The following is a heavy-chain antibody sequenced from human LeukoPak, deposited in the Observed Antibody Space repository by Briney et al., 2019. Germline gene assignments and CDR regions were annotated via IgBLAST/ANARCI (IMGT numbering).Heavy chain of an antibody. V-gene: IGHV4-59*08. CDR3: VRHAVSAGGLTTSWFDP. CDR1: GGSISSYY. CDR2: IYYSGST. J-gene: IGHJ5*02. D-gene: IGHD6-13*01. Sequence: SETLSLTCTVSGGSISSYYWSWIRQPPGKGLEWIGYIYYSGSTNYNPSLKSRVTISVDTSKSQFSLKLSSVTAADTAVYYCVRHAVSAGGLTTSWFDPWGQGTLVTVSS.